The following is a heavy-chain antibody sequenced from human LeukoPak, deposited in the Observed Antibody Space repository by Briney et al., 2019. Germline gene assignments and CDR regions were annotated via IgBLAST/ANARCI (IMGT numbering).Heavy chain of an antibody. J-gene: IGHJ6*03. CDR1: GGSISRSNW. D-gene: IGHD3-16*01. CDR2: IYHSGST. Sequence: PSETLSLTCAVSGGSISRSNWWSWVRQPPGKGLEWIGEIYHSGSTNYNPSLKSRVTISVDTSKNQFSLKLSSVTAADTAVYYCARRIMITFGGVFSHMDVWGKGTTVTISS. V-gene: IGHV4-4*02. CDR3: ARRIMITFGGVFSHMDV.